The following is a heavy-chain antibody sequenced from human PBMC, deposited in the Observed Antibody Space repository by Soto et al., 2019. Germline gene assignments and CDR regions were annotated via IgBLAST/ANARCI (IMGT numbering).Heavy chain of an antibody. CDR2: IYHSGST. J-gene: IGHJ6*02. CDR3: ARGGTIWTGYMDYYYGMYG. D-gene: IGHD3-9*01. V-gene: IGHV4-30-2*01. CDR1: GGSISSCGYS. Sequence: SETLSLTCAVSGGSISSCGYSWSWIRQPPGKGLEWIGYIYHSGSTYYNPSLKSRVTISVDRSKNQFSLKLSSVTAAATAVYYCARGGTIWTGYMDYYYGMYGWGQVITVTVSS.